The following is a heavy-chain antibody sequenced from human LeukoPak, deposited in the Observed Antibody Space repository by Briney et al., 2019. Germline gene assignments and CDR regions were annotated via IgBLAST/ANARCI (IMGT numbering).Heavy chain of an antibody. V-gene: IGHV1-24*01. CDR2: FDPEDGET. Sequence: ASVKVSCKASGYTFTSYGISWVRQAPGKGLEWMGGFDPEDGETIYAQKFQGRVTMTEDTSTDTAYMELSSLRSEDTAVYYCATDGGELTGASNYWGQGTLVTVSS. CDR1: GYTFTSYG. D-gene: IGHD7-27*01. CDR3: ATDGGELTGASNY. J-gene: IGHJ4*02.